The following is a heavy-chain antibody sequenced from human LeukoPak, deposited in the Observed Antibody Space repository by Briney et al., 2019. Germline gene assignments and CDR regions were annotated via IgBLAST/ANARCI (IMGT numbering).Heavy chain of an antibody. CDR1: GGSISSSSYY. J-gene: IGHJ6*03. D-gene: IGHD5-18*01. CDR2: IYYSGST. V-gene: IGHV4-39*07. CDR3: AREYSYGYAFYYYYYMDV. Sequence: SETLSLTCTVSGGSISSSSYYWGWIRQPPGKGLEWIGRIYYSGSTYYNPSLKSRVTISVDTSKNQFSLKLSSVTAADTAVYYCAREYSYGYAFYYYYYMDVWGKGTTVTVSS.